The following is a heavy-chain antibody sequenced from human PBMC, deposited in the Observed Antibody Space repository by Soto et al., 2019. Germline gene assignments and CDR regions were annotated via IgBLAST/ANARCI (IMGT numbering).Heavy chain of an antibody. V-gene: IGHV3-13*01. CDR3: TRGEDGFDY. Sequence: EVQLVESGGDLVQPGGSLRLSCAASGFTFSSYDFHWVRQATGKGLEWVSGLGTAGDTYYAGSVKGRFLMSRENAKNYLYLQMNSLRAGDTAVYYCTRGEDGFDYWGQGPLGTVSS. D-gene: IGHD3-16*01. CDR2: LGTAGDT. CDR1: GFTFSSYD. J-gene: IGHJ4*02.